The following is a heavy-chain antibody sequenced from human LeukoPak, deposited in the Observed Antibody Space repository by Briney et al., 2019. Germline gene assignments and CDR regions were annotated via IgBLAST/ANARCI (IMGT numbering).Heavy chain of an antibody. CDR3: ARIGYSSSCNDY. V-gene: IGHV3-48*03. CDR1: GFTFSSYE. D-gene: IGHD6-13*01. J-gene: IGHJ4*02. Sequence: GSLRLSCAASGFTFSSYEMNWVRQAPGKGLEWVSYISSSGSTIYYADSVKGRFTISRDNAKNSLSLQMNSLRAEDTAVYYCARIGYSSSCNDYWGQGTLVTVSS. CDR2: ISSSGSTI.